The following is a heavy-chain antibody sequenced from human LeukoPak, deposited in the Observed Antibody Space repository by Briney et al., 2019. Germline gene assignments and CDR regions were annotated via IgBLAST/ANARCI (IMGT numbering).Heavy chain of an antibody. CDR2: VCSTGSNI. CDR3: ARGGRGYSFAQADY. D-gene: IGHD5-18*01. CDR1: AFTFSSYE. V-gene: IGHV3-48*03. J-gene: IGHJ4*02. Sequence: GGSLRLSCAASAFTFSSYEMNWVRQAPGKGLEWVSYVCSTGSNIYYSDSVKGRFTISRDNAKNSLYLQMNSVRAEDTAVYYCARGGRGYSFAQADYWGQGTLVTVSS.